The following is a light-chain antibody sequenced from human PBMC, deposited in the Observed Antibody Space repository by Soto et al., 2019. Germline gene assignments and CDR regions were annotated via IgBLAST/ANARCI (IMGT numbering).Light chain of an antibody. CDR2: DTY. J-gene: IGKJ3*01. V-gene: IGKV3-11*01. CDR3: QQRITWPPLT. Sequence: EVVLTQSPATLSLSPGERATLSCRASESVNNYLAWYQQKPGQAPRLLIYDTYNRATGIPARFSGSGSGTDFTLTIRSLEPEDFAVYYCQQRITWPPLTFGPGTRVDI. CDR1: ESVNNY.